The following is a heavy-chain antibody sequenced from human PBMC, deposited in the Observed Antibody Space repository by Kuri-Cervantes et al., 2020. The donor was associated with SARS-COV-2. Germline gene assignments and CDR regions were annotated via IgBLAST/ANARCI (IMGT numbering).Heavy chain of an antibody. Sequence: GESLKISCAASGFNFGEYGMSWVRQVPGKGLEWVSGINWNGDRTGYRDSVKGRFTISRDNSKNTLYLQMNSLRAEDTAVYYCARGPPIPNYDFWSGGSRAYYMDVWGKGTTVTVSS. V-gene: IGHV3-20*04. D-gene: IGHD3-3*01. CDR3: ARGPPIPNYDFWSGGSRAYYMDV. J-gene: IGHJ6*03. CDR1: GFNFGEYG. CDR2: INWNGDRT.